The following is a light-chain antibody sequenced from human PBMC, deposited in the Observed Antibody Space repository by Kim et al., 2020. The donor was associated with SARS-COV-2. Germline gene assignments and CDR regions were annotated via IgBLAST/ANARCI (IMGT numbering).Light chain of an antibody. Sequence: ASVGERGTITCRASQCISNYLAWYQQKPGKVPKLLIYAASTLQSGVPSRFSGSGSGTDFTLTISSLQPEDVATYYCQKYNSALLTFGGGTKVDIK. CDR2: AAS. CDR3: QKYNSALLT. V-gene: IGKV1-27*01. J-gene: IGKJ4*01. CDR1: QCISNY.